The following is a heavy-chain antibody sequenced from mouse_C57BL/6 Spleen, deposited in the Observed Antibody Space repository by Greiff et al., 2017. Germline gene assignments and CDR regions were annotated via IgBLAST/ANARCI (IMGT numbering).Heavy chain of an antibody. D-gene: IGHD1-1*01. Sequence: EVKLQQSGPELVKPGASVKISCKASGYTFTDYYMNWVKQSHGKSLEWIGDINPNNGGTSYNQKFKGKATLTVDKSSSTAYMELRSLTSEDSAVYYCARGSWYVDVWGTGTRVAVSS. CDR1: GYTFTDYY. CDR3: ARGSWYVDV. CDR2: INPNNGGT. J-gene: IGHJ1*03. V-gene: IGHV1-26*01.